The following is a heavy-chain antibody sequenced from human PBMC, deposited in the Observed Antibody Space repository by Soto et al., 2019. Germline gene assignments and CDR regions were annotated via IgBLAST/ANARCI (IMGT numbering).Heavy chain of an antibody. CDR2: ISGSGGST. CDR3: AKDNPPYKRLDY. CDR1: GFTFSSYA. J-gene: IGHJ4*02. V-gene: IGHV3-23*01. D-gene: IGHD1-20*01. Sequence: LRLSFAASGFTFSSYAMSWVRQAPGKGLGWVSAISGSGGSTYYADSVKGRFTISRDNSKNTLYLQMNSLRAEDTAVYYCAKDNPPYKRLDYWGQGTLVTVSS.